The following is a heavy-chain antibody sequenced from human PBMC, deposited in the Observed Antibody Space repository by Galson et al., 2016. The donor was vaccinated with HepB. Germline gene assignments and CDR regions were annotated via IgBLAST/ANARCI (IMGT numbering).Heavy chain of an antibody. Sequence: SLRLSCAASGFTFSTYWMHWLRQVPGKGLVWVARINIDGSATNYADSVKGRFTVSRDNAQNTLFLQMDSLRDDDTAVYYCAREEITEVGGVITPRFDSWGQGTLVTVSS. D-gene: IGHD3-16*02. CDR2: INIDGSAT. V-gene: IGHV3-74*01. J-gene: IGHJ5*01. CDR3: AREEITEVGGVITPRFDS. CDR1: GFTFSTYW.